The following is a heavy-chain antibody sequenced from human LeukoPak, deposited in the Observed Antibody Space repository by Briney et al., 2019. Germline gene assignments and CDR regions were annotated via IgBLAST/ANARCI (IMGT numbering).Heavy chain of an antibody. CDR2: IYSGGST. CDR3: ARDLKGSGSYSHSMDV. J-gene: IGHJ6*02. V-gene: IGHV3-66*01. Sequence: GGSLRLSCAASGFTVSSNYMSWVRQAPGKGLEWVSVIYSGGSTYYADSVKGRFTISRDNSKNTLYLQMNSLRAEDTAVHYCARDLKGSGSYSHSMDVWGQGTTVTVSS. CDR1: GFTVSSNY. D-gene: IGHD3-10*01.